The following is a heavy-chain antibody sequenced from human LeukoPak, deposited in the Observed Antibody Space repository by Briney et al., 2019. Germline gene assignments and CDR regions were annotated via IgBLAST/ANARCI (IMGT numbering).Heavy chain of an antibody. D-gene: IGHD2-2*01. CDR1: GFTFSSYA. V-gene: IGHV3-30-3*01. J-gene: IGHJ4*02. Sequence: PGRSLRLSCAASGFTFSSYAMHWVRQAPGKGLEWVAVISYAGSNKYYADSVKGRFTISRDNSKNTLYLQMNSLRAEDTAVYYCARDRFSYLGYCSSTSCSHFDYWGQGTLVTVSS. CDR2: ISYAGSNK. CDR3: ARDRFSYLGYCSSTSCSHFDY.